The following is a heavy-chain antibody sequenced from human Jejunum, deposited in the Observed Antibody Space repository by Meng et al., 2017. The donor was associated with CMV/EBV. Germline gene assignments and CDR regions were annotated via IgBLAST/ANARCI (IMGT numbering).Heavy chain of an antibody. Sequence: GFSFSRHWMHWVRQGPGKGLVWVSRINGGGSDISYADSVKGRFTISRDNAKNTLYLQMNSLRADDMAVYYCVRAGSGNAYGLFDYWGQGTLVTVSS. V-gene: IGHV3-74*01. CDR2: INGGGSDI. D-gene: IGHD1-26*01. CDR3: VRAGSGNAYGLFDY. CDR1: GFSFSRHW. J-gene: IGHJ4*02.